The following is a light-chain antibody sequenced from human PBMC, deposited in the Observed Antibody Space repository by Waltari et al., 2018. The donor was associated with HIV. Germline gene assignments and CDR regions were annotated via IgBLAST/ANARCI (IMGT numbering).Light chain of an antibody. Sequence: QSALTQPPSASGSPGQSVTISCTGTSSDVVGYNSVSWYQQHPGKAPKLMIYEVNKRPSGVPDRFSGSKSGNTASLTVSGLQAEDEADYYCSSYAGNNVVFGGGTKLTVL. CDR1: SSDVVGYNS. CDR3: SSYAGNNVV. CDR2: EVN. V-gene: IGLV2-8*01. J-gene: IGLJ2*01.